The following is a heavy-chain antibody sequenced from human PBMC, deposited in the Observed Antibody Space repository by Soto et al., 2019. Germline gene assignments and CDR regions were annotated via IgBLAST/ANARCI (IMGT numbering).Heavy chain of an antibody. V-gene: IGHV3-64*01. CDR1: GFTFSYYA. Sequence: GGSLRLSCAASGFTFSYYAMHWVRQAPGKGLEYVSGISSNGGSTYYVTSVKGRFSISRDNSKNTLYLQMGSLRTEDMAIYYCARASGVALIGTASSDLDVWGQGTTVTVSS. CDR3: ARASGVALIGTASSDLDV. J-gene: IGHJ6*02. D-gene: IGHD6-13*01. CDR2: ISSNGGST.